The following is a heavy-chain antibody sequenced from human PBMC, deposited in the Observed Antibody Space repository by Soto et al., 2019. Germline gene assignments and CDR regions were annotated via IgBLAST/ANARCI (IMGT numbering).Heavy chain of an antibody. CDR1: GFTFTSAW. CDR3: VGGSPFEY. Sequence: AGGSLRLSCAGSGFTFTSAWINWVRQAPGKGLEWVGRVKSKNDGGAIDYGTPVKGRFIISRDDSKNTAYLQMNSLKIEDTGVYYCVGGSPFEYWGQGTLVTVSS. V-gene: IGHV3-15*05. D-gene: IGHD1-26*01. J-gene: IGHJ4*02. CDR2: VKSKNDGGAI.